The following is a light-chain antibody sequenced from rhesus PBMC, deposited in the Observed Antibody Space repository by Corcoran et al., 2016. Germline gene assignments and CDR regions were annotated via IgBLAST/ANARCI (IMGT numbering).Light chain of an antibody. J-gene: IGKJ4*01. V-gene: IGKV3-24*01. CDR3: RQCGNGPLT. CDR2: GAS. Sequence: EIVMTQSPATLSLSPGERANLSCRTSQSVRSSLDWYQQKPGKAPKLHIYGASNRATGIPDRFSGRGSGTDFTLAINSLEPEDVAFYYCRQCGNGPLTFGGGTKVELK. CDR1: QSVRSS.